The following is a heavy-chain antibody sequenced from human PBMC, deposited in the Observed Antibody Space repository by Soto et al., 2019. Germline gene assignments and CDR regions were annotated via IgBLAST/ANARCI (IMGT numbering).Heavy chain of an antibody. Sequence: PGGSLRLSCAASGFTFINAWMSWVRQAPGKGLEWVGRIKSETDDGTADYAAPVKGRFTISRDDSKNTLYLQMNSLKTEDTAVYYCNYFYEHGGFHSKYLDYWGQGTLVTVSS. J-gene: IGHJ4*02. CDR2: IKSETDDGTA. D-gene: IGHD2-15*01. V-gene: IGHV3-15*01. CDR1: GFTFINAW. CDR3: NYFYEHGGFHSKYLDY.